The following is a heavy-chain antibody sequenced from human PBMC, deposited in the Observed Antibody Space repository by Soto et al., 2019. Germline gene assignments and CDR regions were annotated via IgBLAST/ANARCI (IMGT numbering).Heavy chain of an antibody. Sequence: PSETLSLTCAVYGWSFSGYYWSWIRQPPGKELEWIGEINHSGSTTYNPSLKSRVTISVDTSKNQFSLNLSSVTAADTAVYYCAGGVVPFDYWGQGTLVTVSS. V-gene: IGHV4-34*01. D-gene: IGHD2-15*01. CDR1: GWSFSGYY. CDR3: AGGVVPFDY. CDR2: INHSGST. J-gene: IGHJ4*02.